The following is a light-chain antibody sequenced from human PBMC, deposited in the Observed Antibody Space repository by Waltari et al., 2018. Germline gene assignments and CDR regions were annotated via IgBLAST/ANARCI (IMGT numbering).Light chain of an antibody. CDR3: CSYAGSYTFVV. Sequence: QSALTQPRSVSGSPGQSVTISCTGTSSDVGGYNYVSWYQQHPGKAPKLMIYDVSKRPPGVPDRCSGSKSGNTASLTISGLQAEDEADDYCCSYAGSYTFVVFGGGTKLTVL. V-gene: IGLV2-11*01. CDR2: DVS. J-gene: IGLJ2*01. CDR1: SSDVGGYNY.